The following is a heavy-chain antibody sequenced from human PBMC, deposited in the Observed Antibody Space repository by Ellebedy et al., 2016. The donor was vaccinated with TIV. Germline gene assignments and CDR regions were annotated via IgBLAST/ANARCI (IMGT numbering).Heavy chain of an antibody. Sequence: GESLKISCAASEFTFSTYHMHWVRQAPGKELEWVAVIWYDGTAKFYAESVKGRFTISRDNSQNTLYLEMNSLRADDTALYYCARELGGSGGSDFDYWGQGTLVTVSS. CDR3: ARELGGSGGSDFDY. CDR2: IWYDGTAK. V-gene: IGHV3-33*01. J-gene: IGHJ4*02. D-gene: IGHD2-15*01. CDR1: EFTFSTYH.